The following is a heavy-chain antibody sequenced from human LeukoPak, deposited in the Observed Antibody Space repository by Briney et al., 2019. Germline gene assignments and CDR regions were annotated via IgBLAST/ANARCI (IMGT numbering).Heavy chain of an antibody. Sequence: ASVKVSCKASGYTFTSYYMHWVRQAPGQGLEWMGIINPSGGNTSYAQKFQGRVTVTRDTSTSTVCMELSSLRSEDTAVYYCARDVSDCSGGSCYSYFDYWGQGSLVTVSS. V-gene: IGHV1-46*01. CDR2: INPSGGNT. D-gene: IGHD2-15*01. CDR1: GYTFTSYY. CDR3: ARDVSDCSGGSCYSYFDY. J-gene: IGHJ4*02.